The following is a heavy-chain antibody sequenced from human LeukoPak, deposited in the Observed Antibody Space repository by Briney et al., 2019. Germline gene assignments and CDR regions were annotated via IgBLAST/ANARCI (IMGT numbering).Heavy chain of an antibody. Sequence: SETLSLTCTVSGGSISSYCWSWIRQPPGKGLEWIGYIFYSGSTNYNPSLKSRVTISVDTSKNQFSLKLSSVTAADTAVYYCARPFDYWGQGTLVTVSS. CDR3: ARPFDY. CDR2: IFYSGST. CDR1: GGSISSYC. V-gene: IGHV4-59*01. D-gene: IGHD6-6*01. J-gene: IGHJ4*02.